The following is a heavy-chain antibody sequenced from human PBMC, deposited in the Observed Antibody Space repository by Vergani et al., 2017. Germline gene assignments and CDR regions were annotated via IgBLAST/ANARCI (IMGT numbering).Heavy chain of an antibody. J-gene: IGHJ4*02. CDR2: ISSSSSYT. V-gene: IGHV3-11*05. CDR3: ARDQLRRHYYYDSSGYYPYYFDY. CDR1: GFTFSDYY. D-gene: IGHD3-22*01. Sequence: QVQLVESGGGLVKPGGSLRLSCAASGFTFSDYYMSWIRQAPGKGLEWASYISSSSSYTKYADSVKGRFTISRDNAKNSLYLQMSSLRAEDTAGYYCARDQLRRHYYYDSSGYYPYYFDYWGQGTLVTVSS.